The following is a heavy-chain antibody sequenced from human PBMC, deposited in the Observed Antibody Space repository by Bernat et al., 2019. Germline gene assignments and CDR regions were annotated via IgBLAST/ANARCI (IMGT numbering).Heavy chain of an antibody. J-gene: IGHJ3*02. V-gene: IGHV1-24*01. CDR3: ATRSRDIVVVVALVAFDI. D-gene: IGHD2-15*01. CDR1: GYTLTELS. CDR2: FDPEDGET. Sequence: QVQLVQSGAEVKKPGASVKVSCKVSGYTLTELSMHWVRQAPGKGLEWMGGFDPEDGETIYAQKFQGRVTMNEDTSTDTAYMELSSLRSEDTAVYYCATRSRDIVVVVALVAFDIWGQGTIVTDAS.